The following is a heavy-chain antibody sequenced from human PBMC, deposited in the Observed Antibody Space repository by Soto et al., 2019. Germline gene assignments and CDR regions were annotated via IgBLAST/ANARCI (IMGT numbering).Heavy chain of an antibody. CDR3: VTGHSRGWSEIY. Sequence: PVGSLRLSCSASGFTFRIYTMLWVRQAPGKGLEYVSAISDAGGGSYYADSVKGRFTISRDDPKNTLYLQMSNLRAEDTAVYYCVTGHSRGWSEIYWGQGTLVTVSS. CDR2: ISDAGGGS. J-gene: IGHJ4*02. CDR1: GFTFRIYT. V-gene: IGHV3-64D*06. D-gene: IGHD6-19*01.